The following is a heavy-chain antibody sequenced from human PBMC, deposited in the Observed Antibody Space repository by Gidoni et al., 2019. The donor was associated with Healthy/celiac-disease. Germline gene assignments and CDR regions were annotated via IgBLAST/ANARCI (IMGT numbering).Heavy chain of an antibody. J-gene: IGHJ4*02. CDR2: IYYSGST. CDR1: GGSISSSSYY. Sequence: LQLQESGPGLVKPSATLSLPCTVSGGSISSSSYYWGWIRQPPGKGLEWIGSIYYSGSTYYNPSLKSRVTISVDTSKNQFSLKLSSVTAADTAVYYCARVVAGRDYWGQGTLVTVSS. D-gene: IGHD5-12*01. V-gene: IGHV4-39*01. CDR3: ARVVAGRDY.